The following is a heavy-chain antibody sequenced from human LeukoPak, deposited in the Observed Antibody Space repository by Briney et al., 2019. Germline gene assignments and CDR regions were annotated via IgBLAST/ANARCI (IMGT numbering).Heavy chain of an antibody. D-gene: IGHD2-2*01. Sequence: ALVKVPCKASGGTFSSYAISWVRQAPGQGLEWMGGIIPIFGTANYAQKFQGRVTITADESTSTAYMELSSLRSEDTAVYYCARDRVVVVPAAHYGAFDIWGQGTMVTVSS. CDR3: ARDRVVVVPAAHYGAFDI. V-gene: IGHV1-69*01. J-gene: IGHJ3*02. CDR2: IIPIFGTA. CDR1: GGTFSSYA.